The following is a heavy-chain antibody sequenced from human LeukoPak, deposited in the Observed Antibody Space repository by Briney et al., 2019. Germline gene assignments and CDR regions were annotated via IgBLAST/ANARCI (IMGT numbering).Heavy chain of an antibody. J-gene: IGHJ3*02. CDR3: ARVNTGAFDI. D-gene: IGHD2-8*02. CDR1: AFTFSSYW. CDR2: IKQDGTEK. Sequence: GGSLTLSGAASAFTFSSYWVTWVRQAPGKGLEWVANIKQDGTEKYYVDSVRGRFTIYRDNAKNLLYLQMNSLRAEDTAVYYCARVNTGAFDIWGQGTMVTVSS. V-gene: IGHV3-7*01.